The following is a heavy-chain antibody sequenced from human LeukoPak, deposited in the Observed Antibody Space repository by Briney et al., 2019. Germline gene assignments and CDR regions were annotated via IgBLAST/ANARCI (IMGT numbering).Heavy chain of an antibody. CDR3: ARDEPSDHWFDP. J-gene: IGHJ5*02. CDR2: IIPIPGIA. Sequence: GSSVKVSCKASGGTFSSYSISWVLQAPGQGLEWMGRIIPIPGIANYAQKFQGRVTITADKSTSTAYMELSSLRSEDTAVYYCARDEPSDHWFDPWGQGTLVTVSS. D-gene: IGHD1-14*01. V-gene: IGHV1-69*04. CDR1: GGTFSSYS.